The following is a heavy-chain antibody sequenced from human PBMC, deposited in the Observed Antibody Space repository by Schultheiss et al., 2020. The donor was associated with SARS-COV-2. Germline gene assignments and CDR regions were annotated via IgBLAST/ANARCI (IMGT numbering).Heavy chain of an antibody. J-gene: IGHJ4*02. CDR3: ARDDYLAVAATHSFHY. CDR2: IKLDGSET. D-gene: IGHD6-19*01. V-gene: IGHV3-7*01. Sequence: GESLKISCVASGFTFNNYFMSWVRQAPGKGLEWVANIKLDGSETYYVDSVKGRFTISRDNAKDSLYLQMNSLRAEDTAVYYCARDDYLAVAATHSFHYWGQGTLVTVSS. CDR1: GFTFNNYF.